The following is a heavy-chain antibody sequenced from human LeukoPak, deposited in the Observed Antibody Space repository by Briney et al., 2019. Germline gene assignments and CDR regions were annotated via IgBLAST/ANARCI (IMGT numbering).Heavy chain of an antibody. V-gene: IGHV1-8*01. D-gene: IGHD2-2*01. Sequence: GASVKVSCKASGYTFTSYDINWVRQAPGQGLEWMGWMNPNSGNTGYAQKFQGRVTMTRNTSISTVYMELSSLRSEDTAVYYCARGPSRVVVPAAIFPPPWGQGTLVTVSS. J-gene: IGHJ5*02. CDR3: ARGPSRVVVPAAIFPPP. CDR2: MNPNSGNT. CDR1: GYTFTSYD.